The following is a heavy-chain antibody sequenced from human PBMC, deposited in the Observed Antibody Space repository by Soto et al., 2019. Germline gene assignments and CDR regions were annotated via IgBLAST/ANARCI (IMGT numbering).Heavy chain of an antibody. Sequence: SQTLPITXTLSAGRIRSGAYYWSWIRQPPGKGLEWIGYIYYSGSTYYNPSLKSRVTISVDTSKNQFSLKLSSVAAADTAVYYCARGQVVTAMLYFQHWGQGTLVTVSS. J-gene: IGHJ1*01. D-gene: IGHD2-21*02. CDR2: IYYSGST. V-gene: IGHV4-30-4*01. CDR1: AGRIRSGAYY. CDR3: ARGQVVTAMLYFQH.